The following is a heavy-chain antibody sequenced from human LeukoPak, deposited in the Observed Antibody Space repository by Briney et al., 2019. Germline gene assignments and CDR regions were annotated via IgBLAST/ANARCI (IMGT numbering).Heavy chain of an antibody. CDR3: GSDSSSTADPNWFDP. CDR1: GGSISSSSYY. Sequence: PSETLSLTCTVSGGSISSSSYYWGWIRQPPGKGLEWIGSIYYSGNTYYNPSLKSRVTISVDTSKNQFSLKLSSVTAADTAVYYCGSDSSSTADPNWFDPWGQGTLVTVSS. D-gene: IGHD6-13*01. V-gene: IGHV4-39*01. CDR2: IYYSGNT. J-gene: IGHJ5*02.